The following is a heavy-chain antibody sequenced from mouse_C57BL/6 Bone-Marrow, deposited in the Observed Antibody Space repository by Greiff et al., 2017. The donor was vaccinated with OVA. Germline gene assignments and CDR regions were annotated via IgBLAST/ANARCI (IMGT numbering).Heavy chain of an antibody. Sequence: VQLQQSGAELVRPGASVKLSCTASGFNIKDDYMHWVKQRPEQGLEWIGWIDPENGDTEYASKFQGKATITADTSSNTAYLQLSSLTSEDTAVYYCTTSYGSSPSYAMDYWGKGTSATVSS. J-gene: IGHJ4*01. D-gene: IGHD1-1*01. CDR1: GFNIKDDY. CDR3: TTSYGSSPSYAMDY. V-gene: IGHV14-4*01. CDR2: IDPENGDT.